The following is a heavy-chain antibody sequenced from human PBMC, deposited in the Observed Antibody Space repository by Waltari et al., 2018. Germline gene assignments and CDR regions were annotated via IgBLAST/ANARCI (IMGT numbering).Heavy chain of an antibody. D-gene: IGHD3-10*01. V-gene: IGHV4-39*01. CDR3: ARFVAMVRGVIINYYYYYGMDV. CDR2: IYYSGST. J-gene: IGHJ6*02. CDR1: GGSISSSSYY. Sequence: QLQLQESGPGLVKPSETLSLTCTVSGGSISSSSYYWGWIRPPPGQGLDWIGSIYYSGSTYYNPSLKSRVTISVDTSKNQFSLKLSSVTAADTAVYYCARFVAMVRGVIINYYYYYGMDVWGQGTTVTVSS.